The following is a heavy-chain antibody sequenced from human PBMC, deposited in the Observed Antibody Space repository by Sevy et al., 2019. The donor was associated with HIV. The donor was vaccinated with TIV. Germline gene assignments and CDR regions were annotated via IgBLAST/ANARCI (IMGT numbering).Heavy chain of an antibody. CDR3: GRAPFGITFGGVIAPFDY. D-gene: IGHD3-16*02. V-gene: IGHV1-18*01. Sequence: ASVKVSCKASGYTFTSYGISWVRQAPGQGLEWMGWISAYNGKTNYAQKLQGRVAMTTDTSTSTAYMDLRSLRSDDTAVYYCGRAPFGITFGGVIAPFDYWGQGTLVTVSS. CDR1: GYTFTSYG. CDR2: ISAYNGKT. J-gene: IGHJ4*02.